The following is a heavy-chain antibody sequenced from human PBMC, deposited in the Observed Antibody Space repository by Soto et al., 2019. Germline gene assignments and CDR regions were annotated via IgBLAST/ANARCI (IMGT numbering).Heavy chain of an antibody. Sequence: PGGSLRLSCAASGFTFSSYVMHWVRQAPGKGLEWVTVISYDGSNKYYADSVRGRFTISRDNSKNTLYLQMNSLRAEDTAVYYCARDYEDSRSFFHYSYGMGVWGQGTTVTVSS. CDR3: ARDYEDSRSFFHYSYGMGV. CDR2: ISYDGSNK. D-gene: IGHD6-6*01. CDR1: GFTFSSYV. J-gene: IGHJ6*02. V-gene: IGHV3-30-3*01.